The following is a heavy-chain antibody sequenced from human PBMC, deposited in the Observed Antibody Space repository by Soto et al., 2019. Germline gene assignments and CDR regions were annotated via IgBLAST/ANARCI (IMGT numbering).Heavy chain of an antibody. CDR3: ARDSVLRGSSQDDAFDI. CDR1: GYTFTSYG. D-gene: IGHD6-13*01. Sequence: QVQLVQSGAEVKKPGASVKVSCKASGYTFTSYGISWVRQAPGQGLEWMGWISAYNGNTNYAQKLQGRVTMTTDTSTSTASMELRSLRSDDTAVYYCARDSVLRGSSQDDAFDIWGQGTMVTVSS. V-gene: IGHV1-18*01. J-gene: IGHJ3*02. CDR2: ISAYNGNT.